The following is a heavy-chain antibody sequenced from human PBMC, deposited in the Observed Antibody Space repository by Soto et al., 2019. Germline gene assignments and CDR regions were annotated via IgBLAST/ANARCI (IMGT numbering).Heavy chain of an antibody. Sequence: VGSLRLSCAASGFTFSSYWMHWVRQAPGKGLVWVSRINSDGSSTSYADSVKGRFTISRDNAKNTLYLQMNSLRAEDTAVYYCARYCSGGSCYYSVVDYWGQGTLVTVSS. V-gene: IGHV3-74*01. CDR1: GFTFSSYW. CDR2: INSDGSST. CDR3: ARYCSGGSCYYSVVDY. J-gene: IGHJ4*02. D-gene: IGHD2-15*01.